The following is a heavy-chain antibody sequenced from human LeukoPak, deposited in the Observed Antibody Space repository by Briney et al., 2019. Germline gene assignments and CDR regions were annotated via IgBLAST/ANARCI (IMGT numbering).Heavy chain of an antibody. Sequence: ASVKVSCKASGYTFISYYMHWVRQAPGQGLEWMGIINPSGGSTSYTQKFQGRVTMTRDTSTSTVYMELSSLRSEDTAVYYCAREGFPPKISDFWSGLGPYYYYGMDVWGQGTTVTVSS. D-gene: IGHD3-3*01. CDR3: AREGFPPKISDFWSGLGPYYYYGMDV. J-gene: IGHJ6*02. CDR1: GYTFISYY. CDR2: INPSGGST. V-gene: IGHV1-46*01.